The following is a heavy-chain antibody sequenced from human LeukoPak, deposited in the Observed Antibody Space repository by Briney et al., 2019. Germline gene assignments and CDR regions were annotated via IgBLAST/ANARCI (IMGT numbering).Heavy chain of an antibody. Sequence: GGSLRLSCAASGFTFSSYSMNWVRQTPGKGLEWVSSMSVASGLIYYAESVKGRFTVSRDNAKESLYLRMNSLRAEDTAVYYCAREFVGIASGAGYWGQGTLVTVSS. J-gene: IGHJ4*02. CDR1: GFTFSSYS. CDR3: AREFVGIASGAGY. CDR2: MSVASGLI. D-gene: IGHD1-26*01. V-gene: IGHV3-21*01.